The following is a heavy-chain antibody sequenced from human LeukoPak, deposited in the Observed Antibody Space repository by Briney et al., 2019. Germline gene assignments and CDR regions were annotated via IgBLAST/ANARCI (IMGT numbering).Heavy chain of an antibody. CDR3: ARSILVMVVPPGAFDI. Sequence: ASVKDFCKASGYTFTCYYMHWVRQAPGQGLEWMGWINPNSGGTNYAQKFQGRVTMTRDTSISTAYMELSRLRSDDTAVYYCARSILVMVVPPGAFDIWGRGPMVTVSS. D-gene: IGHD3-22*01. CDR2: INPNSGGT. J-gene: IGHJ3*02. CDR1: GYTFTCYY. V-gene: IGHV1-2*02.